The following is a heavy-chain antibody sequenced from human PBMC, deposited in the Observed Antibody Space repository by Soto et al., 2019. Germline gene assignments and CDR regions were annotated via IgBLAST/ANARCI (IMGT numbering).Heavy chain of an antibody. CDR3: ARRGSGSYSDY. CDR1: GFTFSSYA. CDR2: ISGSGDST. Sequence: EVQLLESGGGLVQPGGSLRLSCAASGFTFSSYAMRWVRQAPVKGLEWVSAISGSGDSTYYADSVKGRFTISRDNSKNTLHLQMNSLRAEDTALYYCARRGSGSYSDYWGQGTLVTLSS. V-gene: IGHV3-23*01. D-gene: IGHD1-26*01. J-gene: IGHJ4*02.